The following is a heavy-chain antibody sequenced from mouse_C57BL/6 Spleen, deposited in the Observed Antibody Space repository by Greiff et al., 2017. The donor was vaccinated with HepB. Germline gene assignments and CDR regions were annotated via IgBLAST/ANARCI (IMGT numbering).Heavy chain of an antibody. J-gene: IGHJ1*03. CDR3: ERLYYYGSSPWYFDV. CDR2: ISSGGSYT. D-gene: IGHD1-1*01. CDR1: GFTFSSYG. Sequence: EVQLVESGGDLVKPGGSLKLSCAASGFTFSSYGMSWVRQTPDKRLEWVATISSGGSYTYYPDSVKGRFTISRDNAKNTLYLQMSSLKSEDTAMYYCERLYYYGSSPWYFDVWGTGTTVTVSS. V-gene: IGHV5-6*01.